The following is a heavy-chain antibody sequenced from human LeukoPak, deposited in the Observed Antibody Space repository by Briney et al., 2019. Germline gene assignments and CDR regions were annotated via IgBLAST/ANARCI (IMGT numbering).Heavy chain of an antibody. J-gene: IGHJ4*02. CDR2: IHQHGDEK. CDR3: ATLNGPLFEY. Sequence: GGSLRLSCAASGFTFSNYWMSWVRQAPGKGLEWVASIHQHGDEKYFVDSVRGRFTISRDNAKNSLYLQMSSLRAEDTAVYYCATLNGPLFEYWGQGTLVTVSS. V-gene: IGHV3-7*01. CDR1: GFTFSNYW. D-gene: IGHD2-8*01.